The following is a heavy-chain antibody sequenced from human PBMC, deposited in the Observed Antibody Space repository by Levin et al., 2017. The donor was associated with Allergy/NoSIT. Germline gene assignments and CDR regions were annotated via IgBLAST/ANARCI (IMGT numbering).Heavy chain of an antibody. V-gene: IGHV4-34*01. CDR3: ARRLITMVRGVIRGRFENWFDP. Sequence: GSLRLSCAVYGGSFSGYYWSWIRQPPGKGLEWIGEINHSGSTNYNPSLKSRVTISVDTSKNQFSLKLSSVTAADTAVYYCARRLITMVRGVIRGRFENWFDPWGQGTLVTVSS. J-gene: IGHJ5*02. CDR2: INHSGST. D-gene: IGHD3-10*01. CDR1: GGSFSGYY.